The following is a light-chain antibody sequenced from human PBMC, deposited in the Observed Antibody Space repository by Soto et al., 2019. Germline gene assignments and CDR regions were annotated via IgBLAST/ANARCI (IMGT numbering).Light chain of an antibody. CDR1: QSISSW. CDR3: QQYKNYWT. V-gene: IGKV1-5*01. CDR2: DAS. Sequence: DMQLTQSSFTLSASVGENVTVTCRASQSISSWLAWYQQKPGKAPKLLIYDASSLESGVPSRFSGSGSATEFTLTISSLQPDDFATYYCQQYKNYWTFGQGTKV. J-gene: IGKJ1*01.